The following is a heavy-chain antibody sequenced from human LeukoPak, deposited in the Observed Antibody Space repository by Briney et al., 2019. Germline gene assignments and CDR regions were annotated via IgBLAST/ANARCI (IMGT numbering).Heavy chain of an antibody. CDR1: RFKFSGYA. J-gene: IGHJ1*01. CDR2: IYGSGGST. D-gene: IGHD3-10*01. CDR3: AKGPLSFGELTVKYLQD. V-gene: IGHV3-23*01. Sequence: GGSLRLSCSAARFKFSGYAMSWVHQAPGKGLEWVAVIYGSGGSTFYADAVKGRFTISRDNSKDTLFLQMHSLSVEDPAVYFCAKGPLSFGELTVKYLQDWGQGTLVTVS.